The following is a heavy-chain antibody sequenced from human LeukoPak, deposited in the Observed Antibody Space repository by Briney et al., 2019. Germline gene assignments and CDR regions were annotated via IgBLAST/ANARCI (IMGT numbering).Heavy chain of an antibody. CDR1: GYTFTSYG. V-gene: IGHV1-18*01. J-gene: IGHJ6*03. D-gene: IGHD3-3*01. CDR2: ISAYNGNT. CDR3: ARVCITIFGVAPHYYMDV. Sequence: GASVKVSCKASGYTFTSYGISWVRQAPGQGLEWMGWISAYNGNTNYAQKLQGRVTMTTDTSTSTAYMELRSLRSDDTAVYYCARVCITIFGVAPHYYMDVWGKGTTVTISS.